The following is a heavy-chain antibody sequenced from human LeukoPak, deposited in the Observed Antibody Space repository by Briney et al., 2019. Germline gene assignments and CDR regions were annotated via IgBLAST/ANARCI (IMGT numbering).Heavy chain of an antibody. Sequence: GGSLRLSFAASGFTVSSNYMSWFRQAPGKGLAWVSLIYSDGVTQYADSVKGRFTISRDNSKNTLYLQMNSLRDEDTAVYFCARDRAEGKTWVEFDPWGQGTLVTVSS. V-gene: IGHV3-66*02. CDR2: IYSDGVT. CDR1: GFTVSSNY. J-gene: IGHJ5*02. CDR3: ARDRAEGKTWVEFDP.